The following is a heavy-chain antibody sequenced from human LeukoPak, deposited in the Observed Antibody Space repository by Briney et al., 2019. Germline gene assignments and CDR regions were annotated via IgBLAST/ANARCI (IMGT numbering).Heavy chain of an antibody. J-gene: IGHJ6*03. CDR2: ISSSSSYI. V-gene: IGHV3-21*01. D-gene: IGHD3-3*01. CDR3: ARASRYDFWSGKGRYYYMDV. CDR1: GFTFTSYW. Sequence: GGSLRLSCGASGFTFTSYWMSWVRQAPGKGLEWVSSISSSSSYIYYADSVKGRFTISRDNAKNSLYLQMNSLRAEDTAVYYCARASRYDFWSGKGRYYYMDVWGKGTTVTVSS.